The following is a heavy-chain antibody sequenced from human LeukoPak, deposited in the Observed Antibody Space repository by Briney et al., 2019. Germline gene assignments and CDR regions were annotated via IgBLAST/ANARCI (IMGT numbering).Heavy chain of an antibody. V-gene: IGHV4-61*01. Sequence: SETLSLTCTVSGGSISSSSYYWSWIRQPPGKGLEWIGYNYYSGSTNYNPSLKSRVTISVDTSKNQFSLKLSSVTAADTAVYYCARDGGAFDIWGQGTMVTVSS. J-gene: IGHJ3*02. CDR2: NYYSGST. CDR1: GGSISSSSYY. CDR3: ARDGGAFDI.